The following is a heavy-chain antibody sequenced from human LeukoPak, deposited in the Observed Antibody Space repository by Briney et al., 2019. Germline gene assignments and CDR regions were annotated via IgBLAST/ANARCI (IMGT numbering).Heavy chain of an antibody. CDR3: ARGGDTAMND. V-gene: IGHV4-61*08. CDR2: IYYSGST. J-gene: IGHJ4*02. D-gene: IGHD5-18*01. Sequence: PSETLSLTCTVSGGSVSSGVYYWSWIRQPPGKGLEWIGYIYYSGSTNHNPSLKSRVTISVDTSKNQFSLKLSSVTAADTAVYYCARGGDTAMNDWGQGTLVTVSS. CDR1: GGSVSSGVYY.